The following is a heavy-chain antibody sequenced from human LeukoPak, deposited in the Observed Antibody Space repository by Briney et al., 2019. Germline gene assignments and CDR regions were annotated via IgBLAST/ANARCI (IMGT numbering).Heavy chain of an antibody. CDR2: ISGSGGST. J-gene: IGHJ4*02. CDR1: GFTFSSYA. Sequence: AGGSLRLSCAASGFTFSSYAMSWVRQAPGKGLEWVSAISGSGGSTYCADSVKGRFTISRDNSKNTLYLQMNSLRAEDTAVYYCAKVEEDCSSTSCYPTLDYWGQGTLVTVSS. CDR3: AKVEEDCSSTSCYPTLDY. D-gene: IGHD2-2*01. V-gene: IGHV3-23*01.